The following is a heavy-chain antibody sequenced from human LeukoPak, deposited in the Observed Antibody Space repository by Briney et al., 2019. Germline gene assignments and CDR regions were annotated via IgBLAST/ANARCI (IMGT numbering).Heavy chain of an antibody. D-gene: IGHD2-21*02. V-gene: IGHV3-48*03. CDR2: ISSSGSTI. Sequence: GGSLRLSCAASGFTFSSYEMNWVRQAPGKGLEWVSYISSSGSTIYYADSVKGRFTISRDNAKNSLYLQMNSLRAEDTAVYYCAREATYCGGDCYPSFDYWGQGTLVTVSS. J-gene: IGHJ4*02. CDR3: AREATYCGGDCYPSFDY. CDR1: GFTFSSYE.